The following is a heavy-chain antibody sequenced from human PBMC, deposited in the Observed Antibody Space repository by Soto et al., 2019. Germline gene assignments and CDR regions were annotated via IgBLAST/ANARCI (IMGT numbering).Heavy chain of an antibody. V-gene: IGHV1-18*01. CDR1: GYTFTSYG. CDR3: ARDQLILNYDFWSGYWSYFDY. Sequence: ASVKVSCKASGYTFTSYGISWVRQAPGQGLEWMGWISAYNGNTNYAQKLQGRVTMTTDTSTSTAYMELRSLRSDDTAVYYCARDQLILNYDFWSGYWSYFDYWGQGTLVTVSS. J-gene: IGHJ4*02. CDR2: ISAYNGNT. D-gene: IGHD3-3*01.